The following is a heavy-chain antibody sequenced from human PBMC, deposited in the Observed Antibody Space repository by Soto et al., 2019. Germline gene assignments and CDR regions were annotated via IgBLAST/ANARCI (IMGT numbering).Heavy chain of an antibody. V-gene: IGHV3-30*18. CDR3: AKDIPAGPPPYYYDSREGPFDY. Sequence: GGSLRLSWAASGFTFSSYGMHWVRQAPGKGLEWVAVISYDGSNKYYADSVKGRFTISRDNSKNTLYLQMNSLRAEDTAVYYCAKDIPAGPPPYYYDSREGPFDYWGQGTLVTVSS. CDR2: ISYDGSNK. D-gene: IGHD3-22*01. J-gene: IGHJ4*02. CDR1: GFTFSSYG.